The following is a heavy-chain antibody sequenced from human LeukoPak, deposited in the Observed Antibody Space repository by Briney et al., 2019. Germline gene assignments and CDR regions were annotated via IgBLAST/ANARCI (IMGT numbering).Heavy chain of an antibody. Sequence: GASVKVSCKASGYTFTGYYMHWVRQAPGQGLEWMGWMNPNSGNTGYAQKFQGRVTITRNTSISTAYMELSSLRSEDTAVYYCARGFWSGLYGGGYWGQGTLVTVSS. CDR3: ARGFWSGLYGGGY. J-gene: IGHJ4*02. CDR1: GYTFTGYY. V-gene: IGHV1-8*03. D-gene: IGHD3-3*01. CDR2: MNPNSGNT.